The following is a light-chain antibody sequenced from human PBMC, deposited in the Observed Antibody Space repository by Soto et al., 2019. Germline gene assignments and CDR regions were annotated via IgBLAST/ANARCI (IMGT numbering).Light chain of an antibody. CDR2: DAS. Sequence: ESVLTQSPATLSLSPGERATLSCRASPSVSNSLAWYQHKPGQAPRLLIYDASNRATGVPTRFSGSGSGTDFTLTISSLEPEDFAVYYCQQRHQWPPVTFGGGTRVEIK. CDR1: PSVSNS. J-gene: IGKJ4*01. CDR3: QQRHQWPPVT. V-gene: IGKV3-11*01.